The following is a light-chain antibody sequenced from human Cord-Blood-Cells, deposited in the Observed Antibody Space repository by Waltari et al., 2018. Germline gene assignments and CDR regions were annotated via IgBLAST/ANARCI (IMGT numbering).Light chain of an antibody. Sequence: QSALTQPASVSGSPGQSITISCTGTSSAVGSYNLVSCYQQHPGKAPKRMIYAGSKRPSGFSNRFSGSKSGNTASLTISGLQAEDEADYYCCSYAGSSTWVFGGGTKLTVL. CDR3: CSYAGSSTWV. V-gene: IGLV2-23*01. J-gene: IGLJ3*02. CDR2: AGS. CDR1: SSAVGSYNL.